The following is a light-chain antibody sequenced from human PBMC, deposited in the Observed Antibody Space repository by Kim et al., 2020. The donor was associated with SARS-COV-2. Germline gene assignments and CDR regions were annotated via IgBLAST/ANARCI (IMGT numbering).Light chain of an antibody. V-gene: IGKV3-15*01. Sequence: CASPGERAALSWSASQTVSNKLAWYKHNRDRALSLLIYEASTRATGIPARFSGSGSGTEFTLPTSSLQSEDSAVYYCKQYNVWRTFGQGTKVEIK. CDR2: EAS. J-gene: IGKJ1*01. CDR1: QTVSNK. CDR3: KQYNVWRT.